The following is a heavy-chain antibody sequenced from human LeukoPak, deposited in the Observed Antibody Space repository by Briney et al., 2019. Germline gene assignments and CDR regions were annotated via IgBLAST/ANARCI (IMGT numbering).Heavy chain of an antibody. J-gene: IGHJ3*02. D-gene: IGHD3-3*01. Sequence: GASVKVSCKASGYTFTSYGISWVRQAPGQGPEWMGWISAYNGNTNYAQKLQGRVTMTTDTSTSTAYMELRSLRSDDTAVYYCARATVLRFLEWLGAFDIWGQGTMVTVSS. CDR3: ARATVLRFLEWLGAFDI. V-gene: IGHV1-18*01. CDR1: GYTFTSYG. CDR2: ISAYNGNT.